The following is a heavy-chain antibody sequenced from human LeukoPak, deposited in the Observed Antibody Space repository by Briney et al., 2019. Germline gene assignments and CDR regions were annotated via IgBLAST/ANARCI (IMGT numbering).Heavy chain of an antibody. CDR3: ARDYYDSRGEAFDI. CDR2: ICYVGST. V-gene: IGHV4-59*11. CDR1: GDSIGSHY. Sequence: SETLSLTCTVSGDSIGSHYWSWIRQPPGKGLEWIGYICYVGSTHYNPSLKSRVTISVDTSKKQFSLKVHSVTAADTAVYYCARDYYDSRGEAFDIWGQGTMVTVSS. D-gene: IGHD3-9*01. J-gene: IGHJ3*02.